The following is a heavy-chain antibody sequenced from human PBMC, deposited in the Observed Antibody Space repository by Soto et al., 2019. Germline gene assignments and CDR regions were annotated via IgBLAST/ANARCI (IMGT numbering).Heavy chain of an antibody. Sequence: PGGSLRLSCAASGFTFNNYAMHWVRQAPGKGLEWVAVISYDGRNKYVDSVKGRFTISRDNSKNTFFLQMNSLRPEDTALYYCARDRGGEHLPPPFDQWGQRILV. CDR2: ISYDGRNK. CDR1: GFTFNNYA. D-gene: IGHD3-16*01. V-gene: IGHV3-30*04. J-gene: IGHJ4*02. CDR3: ARDRGGEHLPPPFDQ.